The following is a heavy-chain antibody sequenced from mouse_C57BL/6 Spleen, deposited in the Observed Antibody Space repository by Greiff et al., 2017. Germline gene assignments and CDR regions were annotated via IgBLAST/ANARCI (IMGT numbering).Heavy chain of an antibody. CDR1: GYAFSSYW. Sequence: VQLQQSGAELVKPGASVKISCKASGYAFSSYWMHWVKQRPGKGLEWIGQIYPGDGDTNYNGKFKGKATLTADKSSSAAYMQLSSLTSADSAVYFCARADYCGRGFAYWGQGTLVTVSA. D-gene: IGHD1-1*01. J-gene: IGHJ3*01. CDR2: IYPGDGDT. CDR3: ARADYCGRGFAY. V-gene: IGHV1-80*01.